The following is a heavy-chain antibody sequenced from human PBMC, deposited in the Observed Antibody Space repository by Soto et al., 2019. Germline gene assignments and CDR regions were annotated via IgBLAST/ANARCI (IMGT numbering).Heavy chain of an antibody. CDR1: GYIFIDYW. D-gene: IGHD2-15*01. J-gene: IGHJ4*02. Sequence: GESLKIACKASGYIFIDYWIGWGLQGPGKGLEWMGIVYPRDSDTRYSPSFQGQVTISADRSTGTAFLQWRSLKASDTALYYCARPPLPGYSIHFNSWGQGTLVTVSS. V-gene: IGHV5-51*01. CDR2: VYPRDSDT. CDR3: ARPPLPGYSIHFNS.